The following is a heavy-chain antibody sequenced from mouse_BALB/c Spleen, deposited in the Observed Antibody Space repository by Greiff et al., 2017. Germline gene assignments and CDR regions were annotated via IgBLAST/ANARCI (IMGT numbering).Heavy chain of an antibody. CDR3: ARHLITTNYYAMDY. Sequence: EVKLVESGGGLVKPGGSLKLSCAASGFTFSSYAMSWVRQTPEKRLEWVATISSGGSYTYYPDSVKGRFTISRDNAKNTLYLQMSSLRSEDTAMYYCARHLITTNYYAMDYWGQGTSVTVSS. CDR2: ISSGGSYT. J-gene: IGHJ4*01. CDR1: GFTFSSYA. V-gene: IGHV5-9-3*01. D-gene: IGHD2-4*01.